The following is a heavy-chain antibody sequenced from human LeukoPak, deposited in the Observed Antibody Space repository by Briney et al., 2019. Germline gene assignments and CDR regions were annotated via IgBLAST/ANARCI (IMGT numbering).Heavy chain of an antibody. D-gene: IGHD6-13*01. CDR1: GGSFSGYY. Sequence: SETLSLTCAVYGGSFSGYYWSWIRQPPGKGLEWIGEINHSGSTNYNPSLKSRVTISVDTSKNQFSLKLSSVTAADTAVYYCARTYRRSSYFDYWGQGTLVTVSS. CDR2: INHSGST. CDR3: ARTYRRSSYFDY. J-gene: IGHJ4*02. V-gene: IGHV4-34*01.